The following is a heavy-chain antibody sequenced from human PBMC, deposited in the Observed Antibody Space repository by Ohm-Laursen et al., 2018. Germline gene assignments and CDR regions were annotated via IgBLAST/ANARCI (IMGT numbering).Heavy chain of an antibody. CDR1: GYTFTGYY. D-gene: IGHD3-22*01. J-gene: IGHJ4*02. V-gene: IGHV1-2*02. Sequence: ASVKVSCKASGYTFTGYYMHWVRQAPGQGLEWMGWINPNGGGTNYAQKFQGRVTMTRDTSISTAYMELSRLRSDDTAVYYCARDYDSSGHFDYWGQGTLVTVSS. CDR3: ARDYDSSGHFDY. CDR2: INPNGGGT.